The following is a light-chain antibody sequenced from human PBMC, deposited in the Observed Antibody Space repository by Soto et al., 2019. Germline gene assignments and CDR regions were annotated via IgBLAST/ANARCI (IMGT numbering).Light chain of an antibody. J-gene: IGKJ2*02. V-gene: IGKV1-5*03. CDR3: QQYNIYSRT. Sequence: DIQMTQSPSTLSASVGDRVTITCRASQSISTWLAWYQHKPWKAPKLLIYQASSLEGGVPSRFSGSGSGTEFTLTISSLQPDDFATYYCQQYNIYSRTFGQGTKVETK. CDR2: QAS. CDR1: QSISTW.